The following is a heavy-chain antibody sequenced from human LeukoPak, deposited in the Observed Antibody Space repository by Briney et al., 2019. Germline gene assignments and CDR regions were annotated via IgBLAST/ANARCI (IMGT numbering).Heavy chain of an antibody. CDR3: ARGQSYYYYMGV. V-gene: IGHV3-74*01. CDR2: INHDGSST. CDR1: GFTFSTFW. Sequence: PGGSLRLSCATSGFTFSTFWMHWVRQAPGKGLVWVSRINHDGSSTNYADSVKGRLTISRDNSKNTLYLQMSSLRDEDAAVYYCARGQSYYYYMGVWGKGTTVTISS. D-gene: IGHD6-19*01. J-gene: IGHJ6*03.